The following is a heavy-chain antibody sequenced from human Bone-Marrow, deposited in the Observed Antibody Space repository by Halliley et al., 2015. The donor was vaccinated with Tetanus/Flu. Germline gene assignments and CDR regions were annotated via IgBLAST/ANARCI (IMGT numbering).Heavy chain of an antibody. Sequence: DDDRTYYADSVKGRFTISRDSSKSSLYLQMNSLRIEDPALYYCAKDISYQLLSDYYYYGLDAWGQGTTVSVSS. CDR3: AKDISYQLLSDYYYYGLDA. J-gene: IGHJ6*02. CDR2: DDDRT. D-gene: IGHD2-2*01. V-gene: IGHV3-43*01.